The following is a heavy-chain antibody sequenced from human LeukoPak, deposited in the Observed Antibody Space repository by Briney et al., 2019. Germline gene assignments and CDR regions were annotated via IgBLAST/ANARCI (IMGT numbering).Heavy chain of an antibody. CDR1: GYTFNRNA. V-gene: IGHV7-4-1*02. CDR3: ARRSPSADAFDI. Sequence: ASVKVSCKASGYTFNRNARNWVRQAPGQGLEWMGWINTKTGTPTYAQGFTGRFVFSLDISVTTAYLQISNLKAEDTAFYYCARRSPSADAFDIWGQGTMVTVSS. J-gene: IGHJ3*02. CDR2: INTKTGTP.